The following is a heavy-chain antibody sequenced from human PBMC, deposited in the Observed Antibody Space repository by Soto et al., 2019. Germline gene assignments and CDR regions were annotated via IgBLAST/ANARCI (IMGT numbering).Heavy chain of an antibody. Sequence: KASETLSLTCTVSGGSISSGGYYWSWIRQHPGKGLEWIGYIYYSGSTYYNPSLKSRVTISVDTSKNQFSLKLSSVTVADTAVYYCARDPVYYDSSGYPYFGWFDPWGQGTLVTSPQ. D-gene: IGHD3-22*01. CDR1: GGSISSGGYY. CDR2: IYYSGST. V-gene: IGHV4-31*03. CDR3: ARDPVYYDSSGYPYFGWFDP. J-gene: IGHJ5*02.